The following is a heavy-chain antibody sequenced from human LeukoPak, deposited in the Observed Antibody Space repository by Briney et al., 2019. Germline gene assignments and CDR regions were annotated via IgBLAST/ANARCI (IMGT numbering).Heavy chain of an antibody. J-gene: IGHJ4*02. V-gene: IGHV1-18*01. Sequence: GASVKVSCKASCYTFTSYGITWVRQAPGQGLEGMGWISVYSGSTNYAQKLQGRVTMTTETSSVTAYMELRGLRSTDTAVYYCASNTGSDSSGYACWGQGTLVTVSS. CDR2: ISVYSGST. CDR3: ASNTGSDSSGYAC. CDR1: CYTFTSYG. D-gene: IGHD3-22*01.